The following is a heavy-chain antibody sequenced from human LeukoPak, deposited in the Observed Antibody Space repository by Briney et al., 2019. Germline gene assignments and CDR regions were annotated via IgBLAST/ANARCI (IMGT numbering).Heavy chain of an antibody. D-gene: IGHD2-15*01. CDR2: IYHSGST. V-gene: IGHV4-59*12. CDR3: ARDGNSVVITTTPDAFDI. Sequence: PSETLSLTCTVSGGSINSYFWSWIRQPPGKGLEWIGYIYHSGSTYYNPSLKSRVTISVDRSKNQFSLKLSSVTAADTAVYYCARDGNSVVITTTPDAFDIWGQGTMVTVSS. CDR1: GGSINSYF. J-gene: IGHJ3*02.